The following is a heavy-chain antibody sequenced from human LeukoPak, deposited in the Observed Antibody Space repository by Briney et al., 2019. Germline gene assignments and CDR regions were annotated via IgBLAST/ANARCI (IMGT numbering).Heavy chain of an antibody. V-gene: IGHV3-30*03. CDR2: ISDDGSKK. Sequence: PGGSLRLSCAASGFTVSSYYVSWVRQAPDKGLEWVAVISDDGSKKYHADSVKGRFTISRDNSENTLYLQMKSLRHEDTAVYYCARDWSAAVYAPFDYWGQGTLVTVSS. J-gene: IGHJ4*02. CDR1: GFTVSSYY. D-gene: IGHD5/OR15-5a*01. CDR3: ARDWSAAVYAPFDY.